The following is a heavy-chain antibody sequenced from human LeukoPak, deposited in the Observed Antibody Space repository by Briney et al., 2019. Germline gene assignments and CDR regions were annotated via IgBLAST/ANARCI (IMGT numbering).Heavy chain of an antibody. CDR1: GGTFSSYA. CDR2: IIPILGIA. CDR3: AREFDYYDSSGYPFDI. V-gene: IGHV1-69*04. J-gene: IGHJ3*02. Sequence: SVKVSCKASGGTFSSYAISWVRQAPGQGLEWMGRIIPILGIANYAQKFQGRVTITADKSTSTAYMELSSLRSEDTAVYYCAREFDYYDSSGYPFDIWGQGTMVTVSS. D-gene: IGHD3-22*01.